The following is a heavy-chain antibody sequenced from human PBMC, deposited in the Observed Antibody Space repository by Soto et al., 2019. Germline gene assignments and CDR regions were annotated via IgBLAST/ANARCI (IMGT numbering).Heavy chain of an antibody. J-gene: IGHJ3*02. CDR3: ARGSSFRGDFDI. CDR2: FYHAGSP. Sequence: HLQESGPGLVRPSETLSLTCADSGGSISSSSWWTWVRQSPEKGLEWIGEFYHAGSPDYNPYFQSRVTIILDKSKNNFSLRLTSVTAADTAVYYCARGSSFRGDFDIWGQGTTVTVSS. D-gene: IGHD2-21*01. CDR1: GGSISSSSW. V-gene: IGHV4-4*02.